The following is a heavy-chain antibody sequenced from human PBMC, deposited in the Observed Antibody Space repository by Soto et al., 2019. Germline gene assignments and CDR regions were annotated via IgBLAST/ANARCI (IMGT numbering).Heavy chain of an antibody. CDR3: ARAVLPATAPFDY. J-gene: IGHJ4*02. CDR2: IYYSGST. Sequence: PSEILSLTCAVSGGSISNYYWSWIRQPPGKGLEWIGYIYYSGSTNYNPSLQSRVTISVDTSKNQFSLKLSSVTAADTAVYYCARAVLPATAPFDYWGQGTLVNVSS. V-gene: IGHV4-59*01. CDR1: GGSISNYY. D-gene: IGHD2-2*01.